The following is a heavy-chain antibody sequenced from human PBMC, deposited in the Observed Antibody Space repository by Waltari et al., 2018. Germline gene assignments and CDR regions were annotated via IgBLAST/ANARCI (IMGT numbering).Heavy chain of an antibody. CDR2: IIPILGKA. J-gene: IGHJ6*02. V-gene: IGHV1-69*01. CDR1: GGTFSSYA. CDR3: ARGRYSSGWPRGVYYYGMDV. Sequence: QVQLVQSGAEVKKPGSSVKVSCKASGGTFSSYAISWVRQAPGRGLGWMGGIIPILGKANYAQKVQGRGTITADESTSTAYMELSSLRSEDTAVYYCARGRYSSGWPRGVYYYGMDVWGQGTTVTVSS. D-gene: IGHD6-19*01.